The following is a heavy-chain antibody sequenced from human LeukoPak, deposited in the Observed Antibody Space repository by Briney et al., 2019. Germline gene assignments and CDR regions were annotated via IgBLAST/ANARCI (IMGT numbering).Heavy chain of an antibody. CDR3: ARDAVSCSSTSCYYEPLGI. J-gene: IGHJ3*02. CDR1: GFTFSDHY. D-gene: IGHD2-2*01. Sequence: GGSLRLSCAASGFTFSDHYMDWVRQAPGKGLEWVGRTRNKANSYTTEYAASVKGRFTISRDDSKNSLYLQMNSLKTEDTAVYYCARDAVSCSSTSCYYEPLGIWGQGTMVTVSS. V-gene: IGHV3-72*01. CDR2: TRNKANSYTT.